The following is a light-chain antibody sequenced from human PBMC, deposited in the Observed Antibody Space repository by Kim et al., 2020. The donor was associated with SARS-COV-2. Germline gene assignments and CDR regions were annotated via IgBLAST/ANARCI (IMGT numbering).Light chain of an antibody. CDR3: QQYGNLIT. J-gene: IGKJ5*01. Sequence: EIVLTQSPGTLSLSPGERAALSCRASQSVSSSYLAWYQQKPGQAPRLLIYGAASRATGIPDRFSGSASGTDFTLTISRLEPEDFGVYYCQQYGNLITFGQGTRLEIK. CDR1: QSVSSSY. V-gene: IGKV3-20*01. CDR2: GAA.